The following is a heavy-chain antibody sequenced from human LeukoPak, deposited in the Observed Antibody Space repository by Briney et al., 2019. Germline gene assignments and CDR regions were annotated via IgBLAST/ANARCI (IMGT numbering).Heavy chain of an antibody. CDR2: INHSGST. D-gene: IGHD3-16*02. J-gene: IGHJ4*02. V-gene: IGHV4-34*01. Sequence: SETLSLTCAVYGGSFSDYYWNWIRQPPGKGLEWIGEINHSGSTNYNPSLKSRVTISVDTSKNQFSLKLSSVTAADTAVYYCARDVYDYVWGSYRREYYFDYWGQGTLVTVSS. CDR3: ARDVYDYVWGSYRREYYFDY. CDR1: GGSFSDYY.